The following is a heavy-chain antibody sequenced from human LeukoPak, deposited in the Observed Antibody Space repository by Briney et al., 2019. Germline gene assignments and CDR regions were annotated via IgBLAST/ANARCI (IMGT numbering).Heavy chain of an antibody. CDR1: GFTFSSYA. CDR3: AKGIGYYYGSGGDY. D-gene: IGHD3-10*01. Sequence: PGGSLRLSCAASGFTFSSYAMSWVRQAPGKGPEWVSAISGSGGSTYYADSVKGRFTISRDNSKNTLYLQMNSLRAEDTAVYYCAKGIGYYYGSGGDYWGQGTLVTVSS. V-gene: IGHV3-23*01. J-gene: IGHJ4*02. CDR2: ISGSGGST.